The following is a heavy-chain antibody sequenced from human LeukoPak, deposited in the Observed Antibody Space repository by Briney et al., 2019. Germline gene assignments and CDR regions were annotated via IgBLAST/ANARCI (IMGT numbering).Heavy chain of an antibody. CDR3: ARVDFEPRLGFDI. CDR2: INPNSGGT. D-gene: IGHD2/OR15-2a*01. V-gene: IGHV1-2*02. CDR1: GYTFTGYY. Sequence: ASVKVSCKASGYTFTGYYMHWVRQAPGQGLEWMGWINPNSGGTNNAQKFQGRVTMIRDTSISTAYMELSRLRSDDTAVYDCARVDFEPRLGFDIWGQGTMVTVSS. J-gene: IGHJ3*02.